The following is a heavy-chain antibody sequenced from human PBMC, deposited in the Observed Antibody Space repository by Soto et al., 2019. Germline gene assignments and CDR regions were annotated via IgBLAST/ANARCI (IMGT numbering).Heavy chain of an antibody. CDR2: IYYSGST. CDR3: ARGTPYRGVRGVLVYYYGMDV. CDR1: GGSISSGDYY. J-gene: IGHJ6*02. D-gene: IGHD3-10*01. V-gene: IGHV4-30-4*01. Sequence: QVQLQESGPGLVKPSQTLSLTCTVSGGSISSGDYYWSWIRQPPGKGLEWIGYIYYSGSTYYNPSLKSRVTISVDTAKNQFSLKLSSVTAADTAVYYCARGTPYRGVRGVLVYYYGMDVWGQGTTVTVSS.